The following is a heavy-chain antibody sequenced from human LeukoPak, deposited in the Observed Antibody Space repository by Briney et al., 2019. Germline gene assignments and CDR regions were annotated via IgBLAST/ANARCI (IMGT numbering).Heavy chain of an antibody. D-gene: IGHD3-3*01. Sequence: SETLSLTCAVYGGSFSGYYWSWIRQPPGRGLEWIGEINHSRSTNYNPSLKSRVTISVDTSKNQFSLKLSSVTAADTAVYYCARGGYDFWRVGAFDIWGQGTMVTVSS. CDR1: GGSFSGYY. CDR3: ARGGYDFWRVGAFDI. V-gene: IGHV4-34*01. J-gene: IGHJ3*02. CDR2: INHSRST.